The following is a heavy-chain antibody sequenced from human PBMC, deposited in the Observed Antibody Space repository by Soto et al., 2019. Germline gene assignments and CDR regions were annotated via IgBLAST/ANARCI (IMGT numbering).Heavy chain of an antibody. CDR1: GFTFSSYS. CDR3: ARGGISSSSYYYYGMDV. V-gene: IGHV3-21*01. J-gene: IGHJ6*02. D-gene: IGHD6-6*01. Sequence: EVQLVESGGGLVKPGGSLRLSCAASGFTFSSYSMNWVRQAPGKGLEWVSSISSSSSYIYYADSVKGRFTISRDNAKNSLYLQMNSLRAEDTAVYYCARGGISSSSYYYYGMDVWGQGTTVTVSS. CDR2: ISSSSSYI.